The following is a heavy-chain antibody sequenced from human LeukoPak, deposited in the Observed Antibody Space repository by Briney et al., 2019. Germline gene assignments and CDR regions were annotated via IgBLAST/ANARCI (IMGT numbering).Heavy chain of an antibody. D-gene: IGHD5-24*01. CDR3: AKDRDELSLFDY. CDR2: ISSSGGST. V-gene: IGHV3-11*01. J-gene: IGHJ4*02. CDR1: GFTFSDYY. Sequence: GGSLRLSCAASGFTFSDYYMSWIRQAPGKGLEWVSYISSSGGSTYYADSVKGRFTISRDNSKNTLYLQMNSLRAEDTAVYYCAKDRDELSLFDYWGQGTLVTVSS.